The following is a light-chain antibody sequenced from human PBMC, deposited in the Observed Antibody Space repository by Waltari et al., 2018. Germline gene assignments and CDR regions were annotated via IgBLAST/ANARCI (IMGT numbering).Light chain of an antibody. CDR1: TGDVGTYNL. CDR2: EAY. J-gene: IGLJ2*01. V-gene: IGLV2-23*02. CDR3: CSYAGSDTFEVI. Sequence: QSALTQPASVSGSLGQSIPISCTGPTGDVGTYNLVSCSQHRPGNAPNLMVYEAYKRPSGVSSRFSGSKSGNTASLTISGLQAEDEADYYCCSYAGSDTFEVIFGGGTKVTVL.